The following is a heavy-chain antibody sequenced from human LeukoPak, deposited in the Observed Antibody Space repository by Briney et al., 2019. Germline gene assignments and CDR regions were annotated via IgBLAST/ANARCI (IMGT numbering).Heavy chain of an antibody. Sequence: GGSLRLSCAASGFTFSSYAMSWVRLAPGKGLERVSAISGSGGGTYYADSVKGRFSISRDNSKNTVYLQMSDLRAEDTAVYYCAKITKATXPNYWGQGTLVTVSS. CDR2: ISGSGGGT. D-gene: IGHD3-10*01. J-gene: IGHJ4*02. V-gene: IGHV3-23*01. CDR1: GFTFSSYA. CDR3: AKITKATXPNY.